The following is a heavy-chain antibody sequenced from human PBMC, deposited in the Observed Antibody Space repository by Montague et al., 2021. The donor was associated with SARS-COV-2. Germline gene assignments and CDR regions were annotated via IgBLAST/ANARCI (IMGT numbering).Heavy chain of an antibody. V-gene: IGHV3-30*04. CDR2: ISYDGTNK. CDR3: ARDEDQVDSNYYFDY. Sequence: SLRLSCAASGFTFSSYAMHWVRQAPGKGLEWVAVISYDGTNKYYADSVKGRFTISRDNPKNTLYLQMNSLRAEDTAVYYCARDEDQVDSNYYFDYWGQGTLVTVSS. CDR1: GFTFSSYA. J-gene: IGHJ4*02. D-gene: IGHD2-2*01.